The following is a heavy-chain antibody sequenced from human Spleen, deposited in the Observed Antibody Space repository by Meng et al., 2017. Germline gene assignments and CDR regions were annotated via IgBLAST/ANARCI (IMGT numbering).Heavy chain of an antibody. CDR2: IKPDSGGT. J-gene: IGHJ4*02. CDR3: ARTVVAGIDY. D-gene: IGHD6-19*01. V-gene: IGHV1-2*06. CDR1: GYTLTAYY. Sequence: ASVKVSCKASGYTLTAYYMHWVRQAPGQGLEWMGRIKPDSGGTNYAQKFQGRVTMTTHTPTSTAYMELSSLRSEDTAVYYCARTVVAGIDYWGQGTLVTVSS.